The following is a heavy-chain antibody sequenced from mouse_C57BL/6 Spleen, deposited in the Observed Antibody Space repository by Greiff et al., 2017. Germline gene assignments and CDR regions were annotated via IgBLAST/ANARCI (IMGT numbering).Heavy chain of an antibody. V-gene: IGHV5-6*01. CDR1: GFTFSSYG. CDR2: ISSGGSYT. D-gene: IGHD1-1*01. J-gene: IGHJ4*01. CDR3: ARHALATDAMDY. Sequence: EVKLMESGGDLVKPGGSLKLSCAASGFTFSSYGMSWVRQTPDKRLEWVATISSGGSYTYYPDSVKGRFTISRDNAKNTLYLQMSSLKSEDTAMYYCARHALATDAMDYWGQGTSVTVSS.